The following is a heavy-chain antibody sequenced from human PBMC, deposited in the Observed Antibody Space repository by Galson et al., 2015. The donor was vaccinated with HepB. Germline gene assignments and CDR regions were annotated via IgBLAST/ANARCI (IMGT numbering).Heavy chain of an antibody. CDR1: GYTFTNYG. D-gene: IGHD1-1*01. CDR2: ISPYNGNI. Sequence: SVKVSCKASGYTFTNYGISWVRQAPGQGPEWMGWISPYNGNINYAQSLQGRITMTTDTSTTTAYMEVRSLRSDDTAVYYCARDRQLPGDALDIWGQGTMVTVSS. CDR3: ARDRQLPGDALDI. J-gene: IGHJ3*02. V-gene: IGHV1-18*01.